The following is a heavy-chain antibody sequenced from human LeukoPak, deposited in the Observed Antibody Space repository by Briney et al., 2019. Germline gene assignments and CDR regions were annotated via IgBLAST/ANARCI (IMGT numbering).Heavy chain of an antibody. J-gene: IGHJ3*02. CDR1: GFTFSGYD. CDR2: IGIPGDT. V-gene: IGHV3-13*01. D-gene: IGHD6-25*01. Sequence: GGSLRLSCAASGFTFSGYDMHWLRQPTGKGLEWVSGIGIPGDTYYPGSVKGRFTNSRENAKNSFYLQMNSLRAEDTAVYHCARAHVAAGLAFDIWGQGTMVTVSS. CDR3: ARAHVAAGLAFDI.